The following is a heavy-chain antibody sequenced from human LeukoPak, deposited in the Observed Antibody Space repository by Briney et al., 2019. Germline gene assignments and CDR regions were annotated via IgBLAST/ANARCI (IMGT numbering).Heavy chain of an antibody. CDR3: ARGQYCSGGSCYANYYYYGMDV. Sequence: GGSLRLSCAASGFTFSSYWMSWVRQAPGKGLEWVANIKQDGSEKYYVDSVKGRFTISRDNAKNSLYLQMNGLRAEDTAVYYCARGQYCSGGSCYANYYYYGMDVWGQGTTVTVSS. V-gene: IGHV3-7*01. CDR2: IKQDGSEK. CDR1: GFTFSSYW. J-gene: IGHJ6*02. D-gene: IGHD2-15*01.